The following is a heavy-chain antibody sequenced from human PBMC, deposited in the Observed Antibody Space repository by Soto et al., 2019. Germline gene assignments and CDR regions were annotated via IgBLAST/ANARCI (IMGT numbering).Heavy chain of an antibody. J-gene: IGHJ6*02. V-gene: IGHV3-73*01. CDR1: GFIFSGSA. Sequence: GGSLRLSCAASGFIFSGSAMHWVRQASGKGLEWVGRIRSKANSYATAYAASVKGRFTISRDDSKNTAYLQMNSLKTEDTAVYYCTRHPPREGYSYGYYYYGMDVWGQGTTVTVSS. CDR3: TRHPPREGYSYGYYYYGMDV. CDR2: IRSKANSYAT. D-gene: IGHD5-18*01.